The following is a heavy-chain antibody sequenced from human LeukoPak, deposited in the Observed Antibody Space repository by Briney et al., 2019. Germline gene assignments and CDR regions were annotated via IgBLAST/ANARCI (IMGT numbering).Heavy chain of an antibody. D-gene: IGHD2-15*01. CDR2: ISYDGSNK. Sequence: GRSLRLSCAASGFTFSSYAMHCVRQAPGKGLEWVAVISYDGSNKYYADSVKGRFTISRDNSKNTLYLQMNSLRAEDTAVYYCAREGYCSGGSCYHYYYGMDVWGKGTTVTVSS. V-gene: IGHV3-30*04. CDR3: AREGYCSGGSCYHYYYGMDV. CDR1: GFTFSSYA. J-gene: IGHJ6*04.